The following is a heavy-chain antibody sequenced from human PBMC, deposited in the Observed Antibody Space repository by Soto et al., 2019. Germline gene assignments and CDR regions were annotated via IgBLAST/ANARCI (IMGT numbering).Heavy chain of an antibody. CDR2: IDPSDSYT. CDR3: ARREDTVLALEY. D-gene: IGHD5-18*01. J-gene: IGHJ4*02. V-gene: IGHV5-10-1*04. Sequence: GESLKISCKGSGYSFTSYWISWVRQMPGKGLEWMGRIDPSDSYTRYSPSFQGQVTISADKSISTAYLQWSSLKASDTAMYYCARREDTVLALEYWGQGTLVTVSS. CDR1: GYSFTSYW.